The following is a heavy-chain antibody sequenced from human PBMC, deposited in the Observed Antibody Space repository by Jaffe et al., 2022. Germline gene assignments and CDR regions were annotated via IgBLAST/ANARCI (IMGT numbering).Heavy chain of an antibody. CDR1: GFTFRDYG. V-gene: IGHV3-30*02. CDR3: ARVATVTTLAKYYMDV. D-gene: IGHD4-17*01. J-gene: IGHJ6*03. CDR2: IRYDESEK. Sequence: QVQLVESGGGVVQPGGSLRLSCEASGFTFRDYGMHWVRQAPGKGPEWVAFIRYDESEKYFADSVKGRVSISRDNSKNMVYLQMNTLRVEDTAVYYCARVATVTTLAKYYMDVWGKGTSVIVSS.